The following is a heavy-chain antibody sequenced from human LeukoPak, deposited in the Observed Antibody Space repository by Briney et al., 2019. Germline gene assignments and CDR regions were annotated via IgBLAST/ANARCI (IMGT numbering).Heavy chain of an antibody. J-gene: IGHJ4*02. CDR1: GFTFSSYA. Sequence: GGSLRLSCAASGFTFSSYAMSWVRQAPGKGLEWVSAISGSGGSTYYADSVKGRFTISRDSSKNTLYLQMNSLRAEDTAVYYCAKALVGGDRYYFDYWGQGTLVTVSS. CDR3: AKALVGGDRYYFDY. D-gene: IGHD2-21*02. V-gene: IGHV3-23*01. CDR2: ISGSGGST.